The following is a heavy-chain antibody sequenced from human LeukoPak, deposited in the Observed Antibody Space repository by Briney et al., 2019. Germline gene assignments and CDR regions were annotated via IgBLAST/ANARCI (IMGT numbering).Heavy chain of an antibody. D-gene: IGHD3-22*01. CDR1: GFTFSNYW. V-gene: IGHV3-74*01. CDR2: INNDGTTT. Sequence: GGSLRLSCAASGFTFSNYWMHWVRQAPGKGLVWVSRINNDGTTTTYADSVKGLFTISRDNAKNTLYLQMNSLRAEDTAVYYCARPAFYDSSGYGHYWGQGTLVTVSS. CDR3: ARPAFYDSSGYGHY. J-gene: IGHJ4*02.